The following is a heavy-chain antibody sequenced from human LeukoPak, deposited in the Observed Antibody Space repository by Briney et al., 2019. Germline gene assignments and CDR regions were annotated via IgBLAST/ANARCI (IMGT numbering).Heavy chain of an antibody. V-gene: IGHV3-74*01. Sequence: GGSLRLSGVTSGFTFSGYWMHWVRQGPEKGLELVSRIDNDGHGIIYADSVKGRFTTSRDNVKNTLYLQMNSLRVEDTAVYCAAGGGWDPSFGVVTHIDAWGKGTTVVVS. CDR3: AGGGWDPSFGVVTHIDA. CDR2: IDNDGHGI. D-gene: IGHD3-3*01. J-gene: IGHJ6*03. CDR1: GFTFSGYW.